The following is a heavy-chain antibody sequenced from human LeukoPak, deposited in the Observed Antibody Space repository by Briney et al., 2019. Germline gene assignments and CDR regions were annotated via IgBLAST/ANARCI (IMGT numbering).Heavy chain of an antibody. CDR3: ARDDYGVPHNWFDP. CDR2: IYTSGST. Sequence: SETLSLTCTVSGGSISSYYWSWIRQPAGKGLEWIGRIYTSGSTNYNPSLKSRVTMSVDTSKNQFSLKLSSVTAADTAVYYCARDDYGVPHNWFDPWGQGTLVTVPS. CDR1: GGSISSYY. V-gene: IGHV4-4*07. J-gene: IGHJ5*02. D-gene: IGHD4-17*01.